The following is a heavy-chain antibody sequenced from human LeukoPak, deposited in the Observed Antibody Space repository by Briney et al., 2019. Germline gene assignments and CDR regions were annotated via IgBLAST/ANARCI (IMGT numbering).Heavy chain of an antibody. J-gene: IGHJ4*02. V-gene: IGHV3-30-3*01. Sequence: PGRSLRLSCAASGFTFSSYAMHWVRQAPGKGLEWVAVISYDGSNKYYADSVKGRFTISRDNAKNSLYLQMNSLRDEDTAVYYCARAFDYWGQGTLVAVSS. CDR1: GFTFSSYA. CDR3: ARAFDY. CDR2: ISYDGSNK.